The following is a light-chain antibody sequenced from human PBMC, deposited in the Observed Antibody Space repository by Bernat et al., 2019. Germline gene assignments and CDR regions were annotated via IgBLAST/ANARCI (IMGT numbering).Light chain of an antibody. CDR3: QQYYTYPRT. CDR2: AAS. J-gene: IGKJ1*01. V-gene: IGKV1-8*01. Sequence: AIRMTQSPSSFSASTGDRVTITCRASQGISTYLAWYQLKPGKAPKLLIYAASTLQSGVPSRFSGSGSGTDFTLTINCLQSEDFATYYCQQYYTYPRTFGQGTKVEIK. CDR1: QGISTY.